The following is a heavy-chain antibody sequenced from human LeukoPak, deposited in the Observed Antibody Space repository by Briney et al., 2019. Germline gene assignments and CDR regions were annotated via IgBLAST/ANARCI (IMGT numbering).Heavy chain of an antibody. J-gene: IGHJ4*02. Sequence: SETLSLTCTVSGGSISSYYWSWIRQPPGKGLEWIGYIYYSGSTNYNPSLKSRVTISVDTSKNQFSLKLSSVTAADTAVYYCAGHRFASPLDSWGQGTLVTVSS. CDR3: AGHRFASPLDS. CDR1: GGSISSYY. V-gene: IGHV4-59*08. CDR2: IYYSGST. D-gene: IGHD3-10*01.